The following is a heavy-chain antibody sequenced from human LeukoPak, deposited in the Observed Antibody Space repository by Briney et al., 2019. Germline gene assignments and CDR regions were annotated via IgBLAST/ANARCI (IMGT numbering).Heavy chain of an antibody. CDR1: GGSFSGYY. V-gene: IGHV4-34*01. Sequence: PSETLSLTCAVYGGSFSGYYWSWICQPPGKGLEWIGEINHSGSTNYNPPLKSRVTISVDTSKNQFSLKLSSVTAADTAVYYCARVKSGEWLIDYWGQGTLVTVSS. CDR2: INHSGST. D-gene: IGHD3-3*01. J-gene: IGHJ4*02. CDR3: ARVKSGEWLIDY.